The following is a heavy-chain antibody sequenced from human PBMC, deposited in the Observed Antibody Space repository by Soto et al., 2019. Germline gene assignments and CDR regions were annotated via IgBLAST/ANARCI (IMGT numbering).Heavy chain of an antibody. CDR1: GSIFSGYG. V-gene: IGHV3-33*01. CDR3: TRDGIGGTVFRGFCDY. D-gene: IGHD1-7*01. Sequence: QEHLVQSGGGVVQPGRSLRLSCAASGSIFSGYGMHWVRQAPGKGLERVAVIWYDGSNKYYADSVKGRFTISRDNSKNMLYLQMDSLRDEDTAVYYCTRDGIGGTVFRGFCDYWGQGTLVTVSS. J-gene: IGHJ4*02. CDR2: IWYDGSNK.